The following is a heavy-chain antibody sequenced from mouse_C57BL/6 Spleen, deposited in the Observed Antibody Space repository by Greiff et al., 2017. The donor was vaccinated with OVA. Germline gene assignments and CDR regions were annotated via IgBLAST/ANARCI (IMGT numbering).Heavy chain of an antibody. D-gene: IGHD2-3*01. V-gene: IGHV1-80*01. CDR2: IYPGDGDT. J-gene: IGHJ1*03. CDR3: ARKILSPWYFDG. CDR1: GYAFSSYW. Sequence: QVQLQQSGAELVKPGASVKISCKASGYAFSSYWMNWVKQRPGKGLEWIGQIYPGDGDTNYNGKFKGKATLTADKSSSTAYMQLSSLTSEDSAVYFCARKILSPWYFDGWGTGTTVTVAS.